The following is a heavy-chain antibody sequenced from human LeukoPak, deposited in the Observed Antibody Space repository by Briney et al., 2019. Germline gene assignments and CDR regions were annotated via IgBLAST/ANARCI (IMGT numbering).Heavy chain of an antibody. V-gene: IGHV3-66*01. J-gene: IGHJ4*02. CDR2: IYSGGST. CDR3: ARAEYYYDSSGYPFDY. Sequence: PGGSLRLSCAASGFTVSSNYMSWVRQAPGKGLEWVSVIYSGGSTYYADSVKGRFTISRDNSKNTLYLQMNSLRAEDTAVYYCARAEYYYDSSGYPFDYWGQGTLVTVSS. D-gene: IGHD3-22*01. CDR1: GFTVSSNY.